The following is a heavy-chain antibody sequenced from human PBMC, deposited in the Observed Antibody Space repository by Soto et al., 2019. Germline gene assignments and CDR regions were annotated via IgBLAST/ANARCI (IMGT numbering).Heavy chain of an antibody. J-gene: IGHJ6*02. Sequence: QVQLVESGGGVVQPGRSLRLSCAASGFILSTYAMYWVRQAPGKGLEWVAVISYDGNNKYYADSVKGRFTISRDNSKNTLSLTMNSLRAEDTAVYYCARAGCDGGSCYTLVGLRYGMDVWGQGTTVTVSS. CDR1: GFILSTYA. V-gene: IGHV3-30-3*01. D-gene: IGHD2-15*01. CDR3: ARAGCDGGSCYTLVGLRYGMDV. CDR2: ISYDGNNK.